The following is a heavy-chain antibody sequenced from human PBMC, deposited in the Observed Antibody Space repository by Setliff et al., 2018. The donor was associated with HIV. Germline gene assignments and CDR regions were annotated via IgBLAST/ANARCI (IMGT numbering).Heavy chain of an antibody. V-gene: IGHV4-61*10. J-gene: IGHJ4*02. D-gene: IGHD6-13*01. CDR2: IYYSGST. CDR3: AREAPSSSWFYFDF. CDR1: GGSISSGSNF. Sequence: PSETLSLTCTVSGGSISSGSNFWSWIRQPAGKGLEWIGYIYYSGSTNYNPSLKSRVTVSVDTSKNQFSLKLGSVTAADTAVYYCAREAPSSSWFYFDFWGQGTLVTVSS.